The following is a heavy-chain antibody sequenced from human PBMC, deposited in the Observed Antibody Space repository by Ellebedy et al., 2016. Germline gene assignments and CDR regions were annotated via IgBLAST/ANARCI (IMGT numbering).Heavy chain of an antibody. Sequence: GESLKISXTASGLSLSNFFMSWIRQAPGKGLEWVSTLSGDGTTTYFADSVKGRFTISKDNFRNTVYLQMNSLRTEDTAVYYCRPGHYSDTWGQGTLVTVSS. J-gene: IGHJ4*02. CDR3: RPGHYSDT. V-gene: IGHV3-23*01. CDR1: GLSLSNFF. CDR2: LSGDGTTT.